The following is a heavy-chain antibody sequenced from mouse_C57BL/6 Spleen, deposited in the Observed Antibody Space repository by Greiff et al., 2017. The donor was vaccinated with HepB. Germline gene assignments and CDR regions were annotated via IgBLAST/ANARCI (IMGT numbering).Heavy chain of an antibody. CDR3: ARNGNPFDY. CDR1: GFNIKDYY. V-gene: IGHV14-2*01. CDR2: IDPEDGET. J-gene: IGHJ2*01. D-gene: IGHD2-1*01. Sequence: EVKLQESGAELVKPGASVKLSCTASGFNIKDYYMHWVKQRTEQGLEWIGRIDPEDGETKYDPKFQGKATITADTSSNTAYLQLSSLTSEDTAVYYCARNGNPFDYWGQGTTLTVSS.